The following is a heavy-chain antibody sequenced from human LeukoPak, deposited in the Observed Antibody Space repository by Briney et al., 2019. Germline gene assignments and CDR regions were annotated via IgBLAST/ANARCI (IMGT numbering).Heavy chain of an antibody. Sequence: PGGSLRLSCAASGFIVGNNYMSWVRQAPGKGLEWVSVIYRDGSTYYADSVKGRFTISRDNSKNTLYLQMNSLRAEDTAVYYCARARLRLNDYWGQGTLVTVSS. V-gene: IGHV3-66*01. CDR3: ARARLRLNDY. J-gene: IGHJ4*02. D-gene: IGHD4-17*01. CDR2: IYRDGST. CDR1: GFIVGNNY.